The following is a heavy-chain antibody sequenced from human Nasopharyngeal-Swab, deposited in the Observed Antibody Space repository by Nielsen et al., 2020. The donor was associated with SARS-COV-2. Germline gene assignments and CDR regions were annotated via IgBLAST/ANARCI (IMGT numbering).Heavy chain of an antibody. V-gene: IGHV3-7*01. Sequence: GESLKISCAASGFTFSSYWMSWVRQAPGKGLEWVANIKQDGSEKYYVDSVKGRFTISRDNAKNTLYLQMNSLRAEDTAVYYCARPGGYNWNVFLWGRGTLVTVSS. CDR1: GFTFSSYW. D-gene: IGHD1-1*01. CDR2: IKQDGSEK. CDR3: ARPGGYNWNVFL. J-gene: IGHJ2*01.